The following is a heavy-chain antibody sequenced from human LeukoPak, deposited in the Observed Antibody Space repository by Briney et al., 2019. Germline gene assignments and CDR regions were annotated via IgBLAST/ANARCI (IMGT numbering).Heavy chain of an antibody. CDR1: GFTFSGYG. CDR3: ARDATAQQLIHYFDY. CDR2: IYSGGTT. Sequence: GGFLRLSCAASGFTFSGYGINWVRLAPGKGLEWVSLIYSGGTTYYADSVKGRFTISRDNSKNTLYLQMNTLRAEDTAVYYCARDATAQQLIHYFDYWGLGTLVTVSS. V-gene: IGHV3-53*01. D-gene: IGHD6-13*01. J-gene: IGHJ4*02.